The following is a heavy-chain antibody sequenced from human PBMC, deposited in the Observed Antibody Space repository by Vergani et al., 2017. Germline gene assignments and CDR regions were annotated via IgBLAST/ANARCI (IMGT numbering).Heavy chain of an antibody. CDR2: IRYDGSNK. CDR1: GFTFSSYG. Sequence: QVQLVESGGGVVQPGGSLRLSCAASGFTFSSYGMHWVRQAPGKGLEWVAFIRYDGSNKYYADSVKGRFTISRDNSKNTLYLQMNSLRAEDTAVYYCAKDQIFRGYCSGDSCYRNWFDPWGQGTLVTVSS. V-gene: IGHV3-30*02. J-gene: IGHJ5*02. D-gene: IGHD2-15*01. CDR3: AKDQIFRGYCSGDSCYRNWFDP.